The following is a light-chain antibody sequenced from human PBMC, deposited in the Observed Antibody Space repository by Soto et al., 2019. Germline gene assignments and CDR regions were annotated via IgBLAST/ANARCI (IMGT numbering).Light chain of an antibody. CDR1: QSVSKY. V-gene: IGKV3-20*01. CDR3: QQYVASPQT. Sequence: EIVLTQSPGTLALSPGEGATLSCRASQSVSKYLAWYQQKPGQAPRLLIYGAASRATGIPDSLSGSGSRTDFTLTSISLKHEDFEVYYCQQYVASPQTFGQETKVEIK. J-gene: IGKJ1*01. CDR2: GAA.